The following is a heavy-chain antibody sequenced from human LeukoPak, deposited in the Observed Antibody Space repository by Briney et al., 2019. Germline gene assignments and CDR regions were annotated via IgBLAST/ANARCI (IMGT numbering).Heavy chain of an antibody. CDR2: INPNSGGT. Sequence: AASVKVSCKASGYTFTDYYIHWVRQAPGQGLEWMGWINPNSGGTDYAEKFQGRVTMTRDTSISAAYMELSRLRSDDTAVYYCARTAVATTPDSKWFDPWGQGTLVTVSS. D-gene: IGHD2-15*01. CDR3: ARTAVATTPDSKWFDP. CDR1: GYTFTDYY. J-gene: IGHJ5*02. V-gene: IGHV1-2*02.